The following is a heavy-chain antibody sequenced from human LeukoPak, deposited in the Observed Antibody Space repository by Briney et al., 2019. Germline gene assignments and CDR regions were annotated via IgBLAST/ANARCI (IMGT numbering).Heavy chain of an antibody. D-gene: IGHD6-13*01. V-gene: IGHV4-34*01. J-gene: IGHJ3*02. CDR3: AREGSMGSSSFDAFDI. Sequence: SETLSLTCAVYGGSFSGYYWSWIRQPPGKGLEWIGEINHSGSTNYNPSLKSRVTISVDTSKNQFSLKLSSVTAADTAVYYCAREGSMGSSSFDAFDIWGQGTMVTVSS. CDR2: INHSGST. CDR1: GGSFSGYY.